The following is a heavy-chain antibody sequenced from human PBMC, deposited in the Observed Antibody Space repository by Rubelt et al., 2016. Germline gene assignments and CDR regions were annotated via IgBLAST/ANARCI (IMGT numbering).Heavy chain of an antibody. J-gene: IGHJ4*02. CDR1: GASISIFY. D-gene: IGHD6-13*01. CDR3: ARGWGSRWYYFDY. CDR2: VDPSGST. Sequence: LSLTCTVSGASISIFYWSWIRQSAGPGLEWIGRVDPSGSTNSNPSLKSRITMSVDTSNNQFSLKLNSVTAADTAVYFCARGWGSRWYYFDYWGQGILVTVSS. V-gene: IGHV4-4*07.